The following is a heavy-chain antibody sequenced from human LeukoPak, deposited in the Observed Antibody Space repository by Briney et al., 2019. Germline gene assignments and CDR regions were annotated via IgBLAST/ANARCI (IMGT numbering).Heavy chain of an antibody. J-gene: IGHJ6*02. CDR2: ISGSGGST. CDR3: AKVRYCSGGSCYGNLYYYYGMDV. D-gene: IGHD2-15*01. CDR1: GFTFSSYA. Sequence: GGSLRLSCAASGFTFSSYAMSWVRQAPGKGLEWVSAISGSGGSTYYADSVKGRFTISRDNSKNTLYLQMNSLRAEDTAVYYCAKVRYCSGGSCYGNLYYYYGMDVWGQGTTVTVSS. V-gene: IGHV3-23*01.